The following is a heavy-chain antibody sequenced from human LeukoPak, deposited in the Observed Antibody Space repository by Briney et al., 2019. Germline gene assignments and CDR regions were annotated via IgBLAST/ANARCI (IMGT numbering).Heavy chain of an antibody. CDR1: GFTFDDYA. CDR2: ISWNSGSI. D-gene: IGHD6-13*01. Sequence: GRSLRLSCAASGFTFDDYAMPWVRQAPGKGLEWVSGISWNSGSIGYADSVKGRFTISRDNAKNSLYLQMNSLRAEDTALYYCAKDRQQLVLFPLDYWGQGTLVTVSS. V-gene: IGHV3-9*01. CDR3: AKDRQQLVLFPLDY. J-gene: IGHJ4*02.